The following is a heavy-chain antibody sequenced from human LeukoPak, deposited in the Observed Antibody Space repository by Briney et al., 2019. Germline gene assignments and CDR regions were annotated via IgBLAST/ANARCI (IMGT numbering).Heavy chain of an antibody. V-gene: IGHV4-39*01. CDR2: IYYSGST. CDR3: ARTTYSSGWYVL. J-gene: IGHJ4*02. D-gene: IGHD6-19*01. Sequence: PSGTLSLTCTVSGGSISSSSYYWGWIRQPPGKGLEWIGSIYYSGSTYYNPSLKSRVTISVDTSKNQFSLKLSSVTAADTAVYYCARTTYSSGWYVLWGQGTLVTVSS. CDR1: GGSISSSSYY.